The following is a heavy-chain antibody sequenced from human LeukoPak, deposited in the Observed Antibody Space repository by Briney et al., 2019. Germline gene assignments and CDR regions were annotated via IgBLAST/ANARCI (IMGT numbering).Heavy chain of an antibody. CDR1: GGTFSSYT. CDR2: MNPNSGNT. Sequence: GASVKVSCKASGGTFSSYTMSWVRQAPGQGLEWMGLMNPNSGNTGYAQKFQGRVTMTRNTSISTAYMELSSLRSEDTAVYYCAISPNYDILTGISGFDPWGQGTLVTVSS. D-gene: IGHD3-9*01. J-gene: IGHJ5*02. CDR3: AISPNYDILTGISGFDP. V-gene: IGHV1-8*02.